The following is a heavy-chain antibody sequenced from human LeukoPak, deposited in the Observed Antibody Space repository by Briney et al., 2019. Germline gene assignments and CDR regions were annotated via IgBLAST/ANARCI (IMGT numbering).Heavy chain of an antibody. V-gene: IGHV4-4*07. CDR3: ARQEAMATNFDH. CDR1: GASIITNC. Sequence: SETLSLTCTVSGASIITNCWSWIRQPAGQGLEWIGRVYNGGTIQYNPSLKSRVTMSVDTSNNQFSLKLTSVTAADTAVYYCARQEAMATNFDHWGQGTLVSVSS. CDR2: VYNGGTI. J-gene: IGHJ4*02. D-gene: IGHD5-24*01.